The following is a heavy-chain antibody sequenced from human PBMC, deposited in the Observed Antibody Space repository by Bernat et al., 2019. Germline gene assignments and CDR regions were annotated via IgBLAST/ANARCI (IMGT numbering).Heavy chain of an antibody. Sequence: QLQLQESGPGLVKPSETLSLTCTVSGGSISSSSYYWGWIRQPPGKGLEWIGSIYYSGSTYYNPSLKSRVTISVDTSKNQFSLKLSSVTAADTAVYYCARHFLSWCDRVYHQKWVSFDIWGQETMVTVSS. D-gene: IGHD2-8*02. V-gene: IGHV4-39*01. CDR1: GGSISSSSYY. J-gene: IGHJ3*02. CDR3: ARHFLSWCDRVYHQKWVSFDI. CDR2: IYYSGST.